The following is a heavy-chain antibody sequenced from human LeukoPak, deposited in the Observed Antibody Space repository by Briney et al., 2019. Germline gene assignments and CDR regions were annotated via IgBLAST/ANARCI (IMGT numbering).Heavy chain of an antibody. CDR1: GGSINTPNYY. Sequence: SETLSLTCTVSGGSINTPNYYWGWIRQTPGKGLEWIGNIFYSGGTYYSPSLTSRVTISLDTSRNQFSLKLNSVTAADTAVYYCARPKGVYGGYDAFDIWGQGTMVTVSS. V-gene: IGHV4-39*07. CDR2: IFYSGGT. D-gene: IGHD4-23*01. J-gene: IGHJ3*02. CDR3: ARPKGVYGGYDAFDI.